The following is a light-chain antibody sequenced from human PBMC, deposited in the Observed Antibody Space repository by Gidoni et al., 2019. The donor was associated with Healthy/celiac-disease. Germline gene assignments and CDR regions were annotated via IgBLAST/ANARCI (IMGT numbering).Light chain of an antibody. CDR2: AAS. CDR1: QSISSY. V-gene: IGKV1-39*01. Sequence: DIQMTQSPSSLSASVGDRVTITCRESQSISSYLNWYQQKPGKAPKLLIYAASSLQSGVPSRFSGSGSGTDFTLTISSLQPEDFATDYCQQSYSTPSSFGQXTKLEIK. CDR3: QQSYSTPSS. J-gene: IGKJ2*03.